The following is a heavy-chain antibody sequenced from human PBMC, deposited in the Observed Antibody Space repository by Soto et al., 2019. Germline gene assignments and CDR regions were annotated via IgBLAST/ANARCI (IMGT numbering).Heavy chain of an antibody. Sequence: SCAASGFTVSSHYMSGGRQAPGKGLEWVSVIYSGGSTYYADSVKGRFTISRDNSMNTLYLQMNSLRAEDTAVYYCATEYNADSAFDIWGQGTMVTVSS. CDR1: GFTVSSHY. CDR3: ATEYNADSAFDI. CDR2: IYSGGST. D-gene: IGHD1-1*01. J-gene: IGHJ3*02. V-gene: IGHV3-53*01.